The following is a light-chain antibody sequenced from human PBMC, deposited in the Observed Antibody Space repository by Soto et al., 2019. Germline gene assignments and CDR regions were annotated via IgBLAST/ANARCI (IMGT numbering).Light chain of an antibody. J-gene: IGKJ5*01. CDR3: QQYNGWPIT. CDR1: QLFSSN. Sequence: EIVLTQSPATLSVSPGESVTLSCRASQLFSSNLAWYQRRPGQAHRLLIYGSSTRATGVPARFSGSASGTEFTLTISSLQSEEFAVYYCQQYNGWPITVGQGKRLEIK. CDR2: GSS. V-gene: IGKV3-15*01.